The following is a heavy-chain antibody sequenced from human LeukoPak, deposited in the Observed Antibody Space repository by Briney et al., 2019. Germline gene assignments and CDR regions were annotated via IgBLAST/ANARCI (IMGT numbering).Heavy chain of an antibody. CDR1: GFTFSSYG. Sequence: GGSLRLSCAASGFTFSSYGMHWVRQAPGKGVEGVAVISYDGSNKYYADSVKGRFTISRDNSKNTLYLQMNSLRAEDTAVYYCAKDTSGPFDYWGQGTLVTVSS. D-gene: IGHD3-3*01. CDR2: ISYDGSNK. CDR3: AKDTSGPFDY. V-gene: IGHV3-30*18. J-gene: IGHJ4*02.